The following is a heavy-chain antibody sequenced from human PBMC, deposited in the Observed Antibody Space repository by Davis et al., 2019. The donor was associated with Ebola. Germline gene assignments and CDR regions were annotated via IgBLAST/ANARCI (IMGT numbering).Heavy chain of an antibody. CDR2: IYYSGLT. J-gene: IGHJ4*02. Sequence: MPSETLSLTCPVSGGSISGGGYYWSWLRQPPAKGLEWLGYIYYSGLTNYNPSLKSRVTLSVDTSKNQFSLKLSSVTAADTAVYYCARDTSLYYYDSSGLGPLGGQGTLVTVSS. CDR3: ARDTSLYYYDSSGLGPL. V-gene: IGHV4-61*08. CDR1: GGSISGGGYY. D-gene: IGHD3-22*01.